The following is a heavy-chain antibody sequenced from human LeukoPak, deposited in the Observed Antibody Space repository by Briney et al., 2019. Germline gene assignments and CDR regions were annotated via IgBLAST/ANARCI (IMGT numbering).Heavy chain of an antibody. CDR2: ISVYNGNT. J-gene: IGHJ4*02. Sequence: ASVTVSCKASGYTFASYGISWVRQAPGQGLEWMGWISVYNGNTNSAQKLQGRVTMTTDTSTSTAYMELRSLRSDDTAVYYCARGPIGYSSSWRYFDYWGQGTLVTVSS. V-gene: IGHV1-18*01. D-gene: IGHD6-13*01. CDR1: GYTFASYG. CDR3: ARGPIGYSSSWRYFDY.